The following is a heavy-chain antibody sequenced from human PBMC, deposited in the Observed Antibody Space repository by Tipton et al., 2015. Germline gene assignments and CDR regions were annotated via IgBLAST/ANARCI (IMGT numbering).Heavy chain of an antibody. V-gene: IGHV3-33*01. CDR1: GFRFSTYI. CDR2: IWHDGTNK. J-gene: IGHJ3*01. CDR3: ARYRDYGPHQSFDL. Sequence: RSLRLSCAASGFRFSTYIMHWVRQAPGKGLQWVAIIWHDGTNKYFVDPVKGRFTISRDNANKTLYLQMNSLRVDDTAVYYCARYRDYGPHQSFDLWGQGTRVTVSS. D-gene: IGHD4-17*01.